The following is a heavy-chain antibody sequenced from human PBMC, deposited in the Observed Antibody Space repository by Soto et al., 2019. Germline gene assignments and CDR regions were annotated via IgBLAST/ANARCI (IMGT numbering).Heavy chain of an antibody. D-gene: IGHD3-10*01. V-gene: IGHV4-34*01. CDR3: ARGNYGSGSYFD. CDR1: GFTFCSYA. Sequence: GSPRLSCAASGFTFCSYAMSWARQAPGKGLEWIGTIYFTGRTNYNPSLKRQITISVDTSKNQFSLKLSSVAAADTAVYYCARGNYGSGSYFDWGREPSSPSPQ. J-gene: IGHJ4*02. CDR2: IYFTGRT.